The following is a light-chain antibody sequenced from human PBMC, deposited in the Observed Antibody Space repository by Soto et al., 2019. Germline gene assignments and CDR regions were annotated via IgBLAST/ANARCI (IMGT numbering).Light chain of an antibody. Sequence: DIQLTQSPSFLSASVGDRVTITCRASQGISSYLAWYQQKPGKAPKLLIYAASTLQSGVPSRFSGSGSGTEFTLTISSLKPEDFATYYCQQLNSLLTFGGGTKVHIK. V-gene: IGKV1-9*01. J-gene: IGKJ4*01. CDR3: QQLNSLLT. CDR2: AAS. CDR1: QGISSY.